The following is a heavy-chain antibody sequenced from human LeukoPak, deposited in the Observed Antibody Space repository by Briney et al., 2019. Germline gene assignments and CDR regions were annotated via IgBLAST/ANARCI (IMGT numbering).Heavy chain of an antibody. D-gene: IGHD3-3*01. V-gene: IGHV4-34*01. CDR1: GGSFIDYY. CDR3: ASFEVEGITIFGVVPSPS. Sequence: KPSEPLSLTCAVYGGSFIDYYWSWIRQTPGKGLEWIGEINHSGSTSYNSSLKSRVTISVDTSKNQFSLKLSSVTAADTAVYYCASFEVEGITIFGVVPSPSWGQGTLVTVSS. J-gene: IGHJ4*02. CDR2: INHSGST.